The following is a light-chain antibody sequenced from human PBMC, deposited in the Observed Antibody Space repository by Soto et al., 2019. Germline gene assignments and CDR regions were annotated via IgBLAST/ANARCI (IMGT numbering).Light chain of an antibody. CDR3: RQYDRTPPT. Sequence: EIVLTQSPGTLSLSPGERATLSCRASQSVNSNYLAWYQRKPGQAPRLLIYGASNKATDIPYRFSASGSGKDFTLTITRLEAEEFAVYYCRQYDRTPPTFGQGTKVEVK. CDR1: QSVNSNY. V-gene: IGKV3-20*01. J-gene: IGKJ1*01. CDR2: GAS.